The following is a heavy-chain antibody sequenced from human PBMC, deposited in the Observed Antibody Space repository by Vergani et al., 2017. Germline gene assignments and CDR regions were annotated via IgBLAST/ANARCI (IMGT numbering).Heavy chain of an antibody. CDR3: AKKGGSLYYYGVDV. V-gene: IGHV3-30*02. D-gene: IGHD1-26*01. Sequence: QEQLLQSGGGVVQPGGSLRLSCIGSGYTFGHFDMHWVRQTPGKALAWVAFIRYDGSNPQYIDSVKGRFTISRDNSKDTLFLQMNGLRPEDTGTYFCAKKGGSLYYYGVDVWGEGTTITVSS. J-gene: IGHJ6*04. CDR1: GYTFGHFD. CDR2: IRYDGSNP.